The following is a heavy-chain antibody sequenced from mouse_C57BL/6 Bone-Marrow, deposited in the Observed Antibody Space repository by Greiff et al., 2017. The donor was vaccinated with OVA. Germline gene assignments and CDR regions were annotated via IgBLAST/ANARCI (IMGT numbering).Heavy chain of an antibody. D-gene: IGHD1-1*01. J-gene: IGHJ4*01. Sequence: EVMLVESGGGLVQPGGSLKLSCAASGFTFSDYYMYWVRQTPEKRLEWVAYISNGGGSTYYPDTVKGRFTISRDNAKNTLYLQMSRLKSEDTAMYYCARHEGSTLFYYAMDYWGQGTSVTVSS. CDR1: GFTFSDYY. V-gene: IGHV5-12*01. CDR3: ARHEGSTLFYYAMDY. CDR2: ISNGGGST.